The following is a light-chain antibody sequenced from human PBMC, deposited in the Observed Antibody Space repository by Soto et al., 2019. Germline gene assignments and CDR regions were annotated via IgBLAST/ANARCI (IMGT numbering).Light chain of an antibody. J-gene: IGKJ1*01. Sequence: DIQMTQSPSSLSASVGERVTITCQASQDIRNYLNWYQQKSGKAPKLLIYDACNLERGVPSRFSGSGSGTDFTFTISSLQTEDIATYYCQQYDNVPTFGQGTKVELK. CDR1: QDIRNY. CDR3: QQYDNVPT. V-gene: IGKV1-33*01. CDR2: DAC.